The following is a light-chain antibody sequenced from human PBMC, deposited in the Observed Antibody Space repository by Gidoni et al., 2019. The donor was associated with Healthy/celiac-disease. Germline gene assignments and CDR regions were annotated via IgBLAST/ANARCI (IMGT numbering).Light chain of an antibody. CDR3: QQLNSYLPLT. CDR1: QGISSY. V-gene: IGKV1-9*01. Sequence: DIQLTQSPSFLSASVGDRVTITCRASQGISSYLAWYQQKPGKAPKLLIYAASTLQSGVPSRFSGSGSGTEFALTISSLQPEDFATYSCQQLNSYLPLTFGGGTKVEIK. J-gene: IGKJ4*01. CDR2: AAS.